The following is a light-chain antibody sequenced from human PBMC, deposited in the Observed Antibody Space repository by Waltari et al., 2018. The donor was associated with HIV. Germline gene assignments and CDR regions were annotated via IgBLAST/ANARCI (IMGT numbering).Light chain of an antibody. CDR3: YSTDGSDNSRVL. CDR1: ALPRTY. J-gene: IGLJ2*01. V-gene: IGLV3-10*01. CDR2: EDS. Sequence: SYALTQPPSVSVSPGQTARITCTADALPRTYAFWYHQKSVQTAVQLINEDSKRPSGSPDRCSGSRSATMATLTSSGAQVAEEGDYYCYSTDGSDNSRVLFGGGTNLTVL.